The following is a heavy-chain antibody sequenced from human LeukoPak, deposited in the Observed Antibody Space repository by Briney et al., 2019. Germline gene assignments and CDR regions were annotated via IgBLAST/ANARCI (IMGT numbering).Heavy chain of an antibody. CDR1: GYSFVNYW. D-gene: IGHD5-18*01. Sequence: GESLKISCEGSGYSFVNYWIGRVRQMPGKGLEWMGIIYPRDSDTRYSPSFQGQVTISADKSISTAYLQWSSLKASDTAMYYCARLPSVDTAMVARVGFDYWGQGTLVTVSS. CDR2: IYPRDSDT. CDR3: ARLPSVDTAMVARVGFDY. V-gene: IGHV5-51*01. J-gene: IGHJ4*02.